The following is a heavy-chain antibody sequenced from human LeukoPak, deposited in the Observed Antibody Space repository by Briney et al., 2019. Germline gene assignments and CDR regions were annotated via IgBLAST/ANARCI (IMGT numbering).Heavy chain of an antibody. CDR3: ARGTYGYYMDV. CDR1: NYSVSNSLY. J-gene: IGHJ6*03. Sequence: PSETLSLTCSGSNYSVSNSLYWGWLRQPPGKGLEWIGSIYRSGSTFYNPSLKSRVTISLDTSKNQFSLKLSSVTAADTAVYFCARGTYGYYMDVWGKGTTVTVSS. V-gene: IGHV4-38-2*02. CDR2: IYRSGST. D-gene: IGHD4-17*01.